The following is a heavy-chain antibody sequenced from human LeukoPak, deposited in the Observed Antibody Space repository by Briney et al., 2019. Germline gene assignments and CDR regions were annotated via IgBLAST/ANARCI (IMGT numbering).Heavy chain of an antibody. J-gene: IGHJ4*02. CDR2: ISGSGGST. CDR3: ARVDYYDSSGYYYLQFFDY. D-gene: IGHD3-22*01. Sequence: PGGSLRLSCAASGFTFSSYAMSWVRQAPGKGLEWVSAISGSGGSTYYADSVKGRFTISRDNAKNSLYLQMNSLRAEDTAVYYCARVDYYDSSGYYYLQFFDYWGQGTLVTVSS. CDR1: GFTFSSYA. V-gene: IGHV3-23*01.